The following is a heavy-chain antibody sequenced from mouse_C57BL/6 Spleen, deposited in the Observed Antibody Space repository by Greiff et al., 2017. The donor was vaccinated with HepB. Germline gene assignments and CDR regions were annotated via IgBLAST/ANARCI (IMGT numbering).Heavy chain of an antibody. Sequence: EVQLQQSGAELVKPGASVKFSCTASGFNIKDSYMNWVKQRPEQGLEWIGRIDPEDGDTKYNPKFQGKATMTADTSSSTAYLQLSCLTSEDTAVYYCTSLELLSGFDYWGQGTTLTVSS. V-gene: IGHV14-1*01. CDR1: GFNIKDSY. CDR3: TSLELLSGFDY. D-gene: IGHD2-1*01. J-gene: IGHJ2*01. CDR2: IDPEDGDT.